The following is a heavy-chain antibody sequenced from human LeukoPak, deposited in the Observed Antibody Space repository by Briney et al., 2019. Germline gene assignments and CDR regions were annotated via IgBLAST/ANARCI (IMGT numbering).Heavy chain of an antibody. Sequence: GGSLRLSCAASGFTFSSYAMSWVRQAPGKGLEWVSAISGSGGSTYYADSVKGRFTISRDNSKNTLYLQMNSLRAEDTAVYYCARDQANYDSSGYYFFSFDYWGQGTLVTVSS. J-gene: IGHJ4*02. CDR3: ARDQANYDSSGYYFFSFDY. D-gene: IGHD3-22*01. V-gene: IGHV3-23*01. CDR1: GFTFSSYA. CDR2: ISGSGGST.